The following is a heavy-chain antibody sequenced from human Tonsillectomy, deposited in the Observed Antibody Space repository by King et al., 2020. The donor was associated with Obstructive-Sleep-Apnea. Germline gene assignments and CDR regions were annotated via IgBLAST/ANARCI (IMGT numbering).Heavy chain of an antibody. CDR3: ARDWASSSSRDFDY. V-gene: IGHV4-38-2*02. D-gene: IGHD6-6*01. CDR1: GSSISSGYY. Sequence: LQLQESGPGLVKPSETLSLTCTVSGSSISSGYYWGWIRQPPGKGLEWIGSIYHSGSTYYNPSLKSRVTISVDTSKNQFSLKLSSVTAADTAVYYCARDWASSSSRDFDYWGQGTLVTVSS. J-gene: IGHJ4*02. CDR2: IYHSGST.